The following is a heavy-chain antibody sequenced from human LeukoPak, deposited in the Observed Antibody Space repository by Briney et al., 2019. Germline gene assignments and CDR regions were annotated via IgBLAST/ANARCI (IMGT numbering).Heavy chain of an antibody. V-gene: IGHV3-23*01. CDR3: AKDQRYYDSSGSPYYYYGMDV. Sequence: PGGSLRLSCAASGFTFSSYAMSWVRQAPGKGLEWVSVISGSDGSTYYADSVKGRFTISRDNSKNTLHLQMNSLRAEDTAVYYCAKDQRYYDSSGSPYYYYGMDVWGQGTTVTVSS. D-gene: IGHD3-22*01. CDR2: ISGSDGST. J-gene: IGHJ6*02. CDR1: GFTFSSYA.